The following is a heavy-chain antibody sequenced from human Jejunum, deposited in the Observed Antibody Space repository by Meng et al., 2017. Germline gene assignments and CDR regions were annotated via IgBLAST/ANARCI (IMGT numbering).Heavy chain of an antibody. V-gene: IGHV3-23*01. J-gene: IGHJ6*02. Sequence: GESLKISCAASGFSFSNYAISWVRQAPGKGLEWVSVISGSGFSTYYADSVKGRFSISRDVSQNTVFLQMNSLRVEDTAVYYCAKDYNSAGRAYYYYAMDVWGQGTTVTVSS. CDR2: ISGSGFST. CDR1: GFSFSNYA. CDR3: AKDYNSAGRAYYYYAMDV. D-gene: IGHD5-24*01.